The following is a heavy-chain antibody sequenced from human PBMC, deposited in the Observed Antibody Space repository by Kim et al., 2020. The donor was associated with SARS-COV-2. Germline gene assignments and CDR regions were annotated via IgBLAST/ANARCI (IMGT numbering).Heavy chain of an antibody. CDR1: GFTFSSYW. D-gene: IGHD4-17*01. V-gene: IGHV3-74*01. J-gene: IGHJ6*02. CDR2: INNDGSST. Sequence: GGSLRLSCAASGFTFSSYWMHWVRQVPGKGLVWVSRINNDGSSTTSADSVKGRFTISRDNAKNTLYLQMNSLRAEDTAVYYCAKGATVTSLWGSYYYYGMDVWGQGTTVTVSS. CDR3: AKGATVTSLWGSYYYYGMDV.